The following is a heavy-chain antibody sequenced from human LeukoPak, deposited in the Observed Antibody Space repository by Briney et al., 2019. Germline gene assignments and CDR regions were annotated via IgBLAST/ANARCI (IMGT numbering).Heavy chain of an antibody. CDR2: MNPNSGNT. J-gene: IGHJ5*02. CDR1: GYTFTSYG. CDR3: ARVLGYCSSTSCFNWFDP. D-gene: IGHD2-2*01. Sequence: ASVKVSCKASGYTFTSYGISWVRQATGQGLEWMGWMNPNSGNTGYAQKFQGRVTMTRNTSISTAYMELSSLRSEDTAVYYCARVLGYCSSTSCFNWFDPWGQGTLVTVSS. V-gene: IGHV1-8*02.